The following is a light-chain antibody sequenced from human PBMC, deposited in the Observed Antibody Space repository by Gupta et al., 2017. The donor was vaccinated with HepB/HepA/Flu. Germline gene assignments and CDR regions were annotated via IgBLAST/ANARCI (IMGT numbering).Light chain of an antibody. Sequence: QSVLTQPPSASGTPGQRVTISCSGSSSNIGSNTVNWYQHLPGTAPKLLIYSSNQRPSGVPDRFSGSKSGTSASRAISGLQSEDEADYYCATWDDSLNGVVFGGGTKLTVL. CDR2: SSN. CDR3: ATWDDSLNGVV. J-gene: IGLJ2*01. CDR1: SSNIGSNT. V-gene: IGLV1-44*01.